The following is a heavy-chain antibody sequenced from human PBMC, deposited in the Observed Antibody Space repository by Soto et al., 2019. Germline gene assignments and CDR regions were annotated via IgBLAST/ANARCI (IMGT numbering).Heavy chain of an antibody. J-gene: IGHJ3*02. Sequence: QLHLVQSGAEVKKPGASVNVSCKTSGYIFTSYGINWVRQAPGQGLEWMGWISPLNGNTKFAQKFQGRVTMTTDTSTSTVYMELRSLRPDDTAMYFSARDFWSLLLVTGYPRPGVIGSKRCGYDIWGQGTMVTVSS. CDR3: ARDFWSLLLVTGYPRPGVIGSKRCGYDI. CDR2: ISPLNGNT. V-gene: IGHV1-18*01. CDR1: GYIFTSYG. D-gene: IGHD3-3*01.